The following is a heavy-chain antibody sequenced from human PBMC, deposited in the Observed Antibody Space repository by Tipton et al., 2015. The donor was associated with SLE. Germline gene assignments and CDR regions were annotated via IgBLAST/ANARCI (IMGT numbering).Heavy chain of an antibody. Sequence: LRLSCAVYGGSFSGYYWSWIRQPPGKGLEWIGEINHSGSTNYNPSLKSRVTVSVDTSKSQFSLKLSSVTAADTAVYYCARYPESNYHWFGPWGQGALVTVSS. V-gene: IGHV4-34*01. D-gene: IGHD4-11*01. CDR2: INHSGST. CDR3: ARYPESNYHWFGP. CDR1: GGSFSGYY. J-gene: IGHJ5*02.